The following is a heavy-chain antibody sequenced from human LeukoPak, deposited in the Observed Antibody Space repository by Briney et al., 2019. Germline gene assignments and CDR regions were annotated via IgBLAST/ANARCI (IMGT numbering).Heavy chain of an antibody. J-gene: IGHJ5*02. CDR3: ARLGAAAGTRWFDP. CDR1: GGSISSSSYY. CDR2: IYYSGST. V-gene: IGHV4-39*07. D-gene: IGHD6-13*01. Sequence: PSETLSLTCTVSGGSISSSSYYWGWIRQPPGKGLEWIGSIYYSGSTYYNPSLKSRVTISVDTSKNQFSLKLSSVTAADTAVYYCARLGAAAGTRWFDPWGQGTLVTVSS.